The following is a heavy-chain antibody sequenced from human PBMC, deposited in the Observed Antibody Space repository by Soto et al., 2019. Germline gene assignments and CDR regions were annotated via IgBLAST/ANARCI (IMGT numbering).Heavy chain of an antibody. V-gene: IGHV4-59*01. J-gene: IGHJ4*02. CDR3: AREQRSGYDYPWDYFDY. CDR1: GGSISIYY. CDR2: IYYSGST. Sequence: SETLSLTCTVSGGSISIYYWSWIRHPPGKGLEWIGYIYYSGSTNYNPSLKSRVTISVDTSKNQFSLKLSSVTAADTAVYYCAREQRSGYDYPWDYFDYWGQGTLVTVSS. D-gene: IGHD5-12*01.